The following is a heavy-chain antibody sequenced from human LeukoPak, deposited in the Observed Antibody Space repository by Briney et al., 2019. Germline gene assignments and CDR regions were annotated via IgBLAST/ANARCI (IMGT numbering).Heavy chain of an antibody. CDR2: ISYDGSNK. V-gene: IGHV3-30*03. CDR3: ARAQV. CDR1: GFTFSSYG. Sequence: GGSLRLSCAASGFTFSSYGMHWVRQAPGKGLEWVAFISYDGSNKYYADSVKGRFTISRDNSKNTLYLQMNSLRAEDTAVYYCARAQVWGQGTTVTVSS. J-gene: IGHJ6*02.